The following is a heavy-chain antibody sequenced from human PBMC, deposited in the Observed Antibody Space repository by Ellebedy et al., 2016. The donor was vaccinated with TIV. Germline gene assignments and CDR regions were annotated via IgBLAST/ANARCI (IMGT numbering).Heavy chain of an antibody. D-gene: IGHD3-22*01. CDR1: GFTFSSYA. V-gene: IGHV3-23*01. J-gene: IGHJ6*02. Sequence: GGSLRLXCAASGFTFSSYAMSWVRQAPGKGLEWVSAISGSGGSTYYADSVKGRFTISRDNSKNTLYLQMNSLRAEDTAVYYCARDYYDSSGYFYYGMDVWGQGTTVTVSS. CDR2: ISGSGGST. CDR3: ARDYYDSSGYFYYGMDV.